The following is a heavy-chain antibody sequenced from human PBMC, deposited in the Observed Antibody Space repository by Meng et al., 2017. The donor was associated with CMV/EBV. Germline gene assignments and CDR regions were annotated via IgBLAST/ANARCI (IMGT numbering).Heavy chain of an antibody. V-gene: IGHV6-1*01. CDR3: ARSLGARRTGIAAAGFDY. CDR1: GDSVSSNSAA. D-gene: IGHD6-13*01. CDR2: TYYRSKWYN. Sequence: SETLSLTCAISGDSVSSNSAAWNWIRQSPSRGLEWLGRTYYRSKWYNDYAVSVKSRITINPDTSKNQFSLQLNSVTPEDTAVYYCARSLGARRTGIAAAGFDYWGQGTLVTVSS. J-gene: IGHJ4*02.